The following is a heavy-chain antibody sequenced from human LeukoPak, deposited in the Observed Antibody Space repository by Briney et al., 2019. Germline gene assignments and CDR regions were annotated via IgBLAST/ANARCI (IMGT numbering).Heavy chain of an antibody. V-gene: IGHV3-15*01. J-gene: IGHJ6*03. CDR3: TTVMTTVTTNSYYYMDV. Sequence: PGGSLRLSCAASGFTFSNAWVSWVRQAPGKGLEWVGRIKSNTDGGTTHYGAPVKGRFTISRDDSKNTLYLQMNSLKTEDTAVYYCTTVMTTVTTNSYYYMDVWGKGTTVTVSS. D-gene: IGHD4-17*01. CDR1: GFTFSNAW. CDR2: IKSNTDGGTT.